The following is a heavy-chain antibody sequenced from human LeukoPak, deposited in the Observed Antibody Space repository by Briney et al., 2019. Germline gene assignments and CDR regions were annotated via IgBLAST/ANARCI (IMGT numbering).Heavy chain of an antibody. CDR3: ARVSPGQQLVLNDY. Sequence: ASVKVSCKASGYTFTSYGISWVRQAPGQGLEWMGWISAYNGNTNYAQKLQGRVTMTTDTSTSTAYMELRSLGSDDTAVYYCARVSPGQQLVLNDYWGQGTLVTVSS. V-gene: IGHV1-18*01. CDR1: GYTFTSYG. D-gene: IGHD6-13*01. J-gene: IGHJ4*02. CDR2: ISAYNGNT.